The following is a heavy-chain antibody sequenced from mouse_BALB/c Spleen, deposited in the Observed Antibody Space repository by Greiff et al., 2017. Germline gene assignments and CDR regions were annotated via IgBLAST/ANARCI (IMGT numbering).Heavy chain of an antibody. CDR2: IDTSDSYT. CDR1: GYTFTDYW. Sequence: VQLQQPGAELVMPGASVKMSCKASGYTFTDYWMHWVKQRPGQGLEWIGAIDTSDSYTSYNQKFKGKATLTVDESSSTAYMQLSSLTSEDSAVYYCARNYGNYEPYYFDYWGQGTTLTVSS. D-gene: IGHD2-1*01. V-gene: IGHV1-69*01. J-gene: IGHJ2*01. CDR3: ARNYGNYEPYYFDY.